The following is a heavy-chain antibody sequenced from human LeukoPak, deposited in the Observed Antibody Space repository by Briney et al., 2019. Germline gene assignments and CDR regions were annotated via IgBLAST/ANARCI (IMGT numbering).Heavy chain of an antibody. Sequence: SVKVSCKASGGTFSSYAISWVRQAPGQGLEWMGGIIPIFGTANYAQKFQGRVTITADESTSTAYMELSSLRSEDTAVYYCAREGGRGIAAAGTNWFDPWGQGTLVSVSS. D-gene: IGHD6-13*01. CDR3: AREGGRGIAAAGTNWFDP. CDR1: GGTFSSYA. CDR2: IIPIFGTA. V-gene: IGHV1-69*13. J-gene: IGHJ5*02.